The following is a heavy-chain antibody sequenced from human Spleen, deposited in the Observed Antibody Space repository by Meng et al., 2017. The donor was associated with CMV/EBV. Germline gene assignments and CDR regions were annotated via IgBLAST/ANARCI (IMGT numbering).Heavy chain of an antibody. Sequence: GGSLRLSCATSGFTFSFFDMNWVRQAPGKGLEWVALIRDDAKTKDYADSVKGRFSISRDNSKNTLYLQMNSLRAEDTAVYYCATTPGGYGYWGQGTLVTVSS. CDR1: GFTFSFFD. V-gene: IGHV3-30*02. CDR2: IRDDAKTK. J-gene: IGHJ4*02. CDR3: ATTPGGYGY. D-gene: IGHD6-13*01.